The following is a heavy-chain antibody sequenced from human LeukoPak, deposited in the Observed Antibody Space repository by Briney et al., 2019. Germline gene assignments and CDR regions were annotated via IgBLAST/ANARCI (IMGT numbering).Heavy chain of an antibody. CDR2: INSDGSST. J-gene: IGHJ3*02. V-gene: IGHV3-74*01. CDR3: ASYCSGGSCYWAPDAFDI. D-gene: IGHD2-15*01. Sequence: PGGSLRLSCAASGFTLSSYWMHWVRQAPGKGLVWVSRINSDGSSTSYADSVKGRFTISRDNAKNTLYLQMNSLRAEDTAVYYCASYCSGGSCYWAPDAFDIWGQGTMVTVSS. CDR1: GFTLSSYW.